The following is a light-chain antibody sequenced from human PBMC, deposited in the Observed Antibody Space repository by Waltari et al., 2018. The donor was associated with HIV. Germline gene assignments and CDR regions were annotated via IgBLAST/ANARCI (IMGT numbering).Light chain of an antibody. CDR2: GAS. CDR3: QQYNNWPPFT. V-gene: IGKV3-15*01. CDR1: QSVSSN. J-gene: IGKJ3*01. Sequence: VMTQSPATLSVSPGDRATLSCRASQSVSSNLAWYQQKPGQAPRLLIHGASTRATGIPARFSGSGSGTEFTLTISSLQSEDFAVYYCQQYNNWPPFTFGPGTKVDIK.